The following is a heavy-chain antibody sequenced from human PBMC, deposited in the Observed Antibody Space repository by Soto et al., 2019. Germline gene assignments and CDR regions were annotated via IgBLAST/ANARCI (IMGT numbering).Heavy chain of an antibody. CDR1: GYTFTSYG. CDR3: AGDTSGHSWFDP. CDR2: ISAYNGNT. J-gene: IGHJ5*02. Sequence: ASVKVSCKASGYTFTSYGISWVRQAPGQGLEWMGWISAYNGNTNYAQKLQGRVTMTTDTSTSTAYMELRSLRSDDTAVYYCAGDTSGHSWFDPWGQGTLVTVSS. V-gene: IGHV1-18*01.